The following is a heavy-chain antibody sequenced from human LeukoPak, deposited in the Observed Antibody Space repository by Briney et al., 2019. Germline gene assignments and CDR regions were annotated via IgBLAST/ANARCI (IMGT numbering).Heavy chain of an antibody. D-gene: IGHD2-15*01. CDR1: GFTFSSYG. CDR3: ARPRTEGYDGLLHGMDV. J-gene: IGHJ6*02. V-gene: IGHV3-33*01. Sequence: GGSLRLSCAASGFTFSSYGMHWVRQAPGKGLEWVPVIWYDGSNKYYADSVKGRFTISRDNSKNTLHLQMNSLRAEDTAVYYCARPRTEGYDGLLHGMDVWGQGTTVTVSS. CDR2: IWYDGSNK.